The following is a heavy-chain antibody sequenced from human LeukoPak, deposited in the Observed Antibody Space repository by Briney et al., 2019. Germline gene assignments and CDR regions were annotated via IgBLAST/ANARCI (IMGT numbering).Heavy chain of an antibody. V-gene: IGHV1-69*13. Sequence: ASVKVSCKASGGTFSSYAISWVRQAPGQGLEWMGGIIPIFGTANYAQRFQGRVTITADESTSTAYMELSSLRSEDTAVYYCARGGRFYESTGYHREYHFDYWGQGALVTVSS. CDR2: IIPIFGTA. CDR1: GGTFSSYA. D-gene: IGHD3-22*01. J-gene: IGHJ4*02. CDR3: ARGGRFYESTGYHREYHFDY.